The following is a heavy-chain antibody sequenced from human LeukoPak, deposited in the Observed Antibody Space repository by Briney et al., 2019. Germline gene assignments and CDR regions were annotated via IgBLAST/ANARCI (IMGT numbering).Heavy chain of an antibody. Sequence: GGSLRLSCAASGFTFSDYYMSWIRQAPGKGLEWVSYISSSGSTIYYADSVKGRFTISRDSAKNSLYLQMNSLRAEDTAVYYCARAEELLAARPPHYWGQGTLVTVSS. CDR1: GFTFSDYY. V-gene: IGHV3-11*04. CDR2: ISSSGSTI. J-gene: IGHJ4*02. CDR3: ARAEELLAARPPHY. D-gene: IGHD6-6*01.